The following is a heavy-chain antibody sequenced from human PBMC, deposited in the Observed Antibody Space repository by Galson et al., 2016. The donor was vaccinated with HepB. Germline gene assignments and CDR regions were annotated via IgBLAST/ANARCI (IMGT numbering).Heavy chain of an antibody. Sequence: QSGAEVKEPGESLRISCETSGYDFASLWIAWVRQKPGKGLEWMGMVFPDDSDTKYNPPFQGLAITSADKSINTTFLQWSSRKASDTAMYYCARRGSNNGLDYWGQGTPVSVS. J-gene: IGHJ4*01. CDR2: VFPDDSDT. CDR1: GYDFASLW. V-gene: IGHV5-51*01. CDR3: ARRGSNNGLDY. D-gene: IGHD2-8*01.